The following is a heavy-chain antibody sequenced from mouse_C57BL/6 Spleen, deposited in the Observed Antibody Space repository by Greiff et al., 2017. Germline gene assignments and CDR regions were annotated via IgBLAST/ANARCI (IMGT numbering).Heavy chain of an antibody. J-gene: IGHJ4*01. CDR1: GYTFTSYW. V-gene: IGHV1-64*01. Sequence: QVQLQQPGAELVKPGASVKLSCKASGYTFTSYWMHWVKQRPGQGLEWIGMIHPNSGSTNYNEKFKSKPTLTVDKSSSTAYMQLSSLTSEDSAVYYCPDGSSYAMDYWGQGTSVTVSS. CDR2: IHPNSGST. D-gene: IGHD1-1*01. CDR3: PDGSSYAMDY.